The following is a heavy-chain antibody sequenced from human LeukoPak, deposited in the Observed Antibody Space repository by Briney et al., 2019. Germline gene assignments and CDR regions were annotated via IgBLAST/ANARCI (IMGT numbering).Heavy chain of an antibody. V-gene: IGHV1-69*04. CDR3: ARGGTTTVTRGDY. CDR1: GGTFSSYA. CDR2: IIPILGIA. Sequence: ASVKVSCKASGGTFSSYAISWVRQAPGQGLEWMGRIIPILGIANYAQKFQGRVTITADKSTSTAYMELSSLRSDDTAVYYCARGGTTTVTRGDYWGQGTLVTVSS. D-gene: IGHD4-17*01. J-gene: IGHJ4*02.